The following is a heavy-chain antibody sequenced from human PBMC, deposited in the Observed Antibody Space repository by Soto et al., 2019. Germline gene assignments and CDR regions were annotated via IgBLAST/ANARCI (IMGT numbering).Heavy chain of an antibody. CDR1: GFTFSRYA. V-gene: IGHV3-30-3*01. Sequence: QVQLVESGGVGVQPGRSLRLSCAASGFTFSRYAMHWVRQAPGKGLEWVAGISYDGSNKYYADSVKGRFTISRNNSKNTLYLRMNSLGAEDTAGYYSASPYGDYYSNSFDPWGQGTLVTVSS. CDR2: ISYDGSNK. D-gene: IGHD2-21*02. J-gene: IGHJ5*02. CDR3: ASPYGDYYSNSFDP.